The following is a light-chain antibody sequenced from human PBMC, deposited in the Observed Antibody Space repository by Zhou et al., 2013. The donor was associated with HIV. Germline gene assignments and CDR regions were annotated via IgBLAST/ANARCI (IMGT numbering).Light chain of an antibody. J-gene: IGKJ2*04. CDR1: QGISNY. V-gene: IGKV1-27*01. CDR2: AAS. Sequence: DIQMTQSPSSLSASVGDRVTITCRASQGISNYLAWYQQKPGKVPKLLIYAASTLQSGVPSRFSGSGSGTDFTLTISSLQPEDVATYYCQKXNSAPMCSFGQGTKLEIK. CDR3: QKXNSAPMCS.